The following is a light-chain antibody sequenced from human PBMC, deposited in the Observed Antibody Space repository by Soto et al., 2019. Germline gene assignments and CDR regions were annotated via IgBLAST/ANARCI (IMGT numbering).Light chain of an antibody. CDR3: QQYGSSPIT. J-gene: IGKJ5*01. Sequence: EIVLTXXXXTLSLSPGERATLSCRASQSVNTNYLAWYQQKSGQAPRLLIYGASSRATGIPDRFSGSGSGTDFPLTISRLEPEDFAAYFCQQYGSSPITFGQGTRLEIK. CDR2: GAS. CDR1: QSVNTNY. V-gene: IGKV3-20*01.